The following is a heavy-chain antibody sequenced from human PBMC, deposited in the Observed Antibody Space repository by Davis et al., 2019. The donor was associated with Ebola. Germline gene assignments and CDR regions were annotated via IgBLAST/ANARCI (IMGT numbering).Heavy chain of an antibody. D-gene: IGHD3-22*01. Sequence: PSETLSLTCTVSGGSISSGDYYWSWIRQPPGKGLEWIGYIYYSGSTYYNPSLKSRVTISVDTSKNQFSLKLSSVTAADTAVYYCARELEYYYDSSGYLDAFDIWGQGTMVTVSS. J-gene: IGHJ3*02. CDR3: ARELEYYYDSSGYLDAFDI. V-gene: IGHV4-30-4*01. CDR2: IYYSGST. CDR1: GGSISSGDYY.